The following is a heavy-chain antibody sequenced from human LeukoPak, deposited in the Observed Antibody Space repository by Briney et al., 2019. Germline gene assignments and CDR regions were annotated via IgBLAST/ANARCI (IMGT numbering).Heavy chain of an antibody. D-gene: IGHD3-3*01. CDR3: ARDQSYDFWSGYYSYYGMDV. V-gene: IGHV3-7*01. CDR1: GFTFSSYW. Sequence: GGSLRLSCAASGFTFSSYWMSWVRQAPGKGLEWVANIKQDGSEKYYVDSVKGQFTISRDNAKNSLYLQMNSLRAEDTAVYYCARDQSYDFWSGYYSYYGMDVWGQGTTVTVSS. CDR2: IKQDGSEK. J-gene: IGHJ6*02.